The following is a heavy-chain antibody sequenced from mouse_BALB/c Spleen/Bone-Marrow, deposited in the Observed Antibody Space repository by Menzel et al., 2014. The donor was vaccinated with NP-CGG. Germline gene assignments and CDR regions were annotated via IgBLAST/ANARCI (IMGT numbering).Heavy chain of an antibody. CDR1: GFTFTDFY. V-gene: IGHV7-1*02. J-gene: IGHJ3*01. Sequence: EVMLVESGGGLVQPGDSLRLSCATSGFTFTDFYMEWVRQPPGKRLEWIAASRNKAKHYTTEYSATVKGRFIVSRDTSKTILYLQMNALGAEDTAIYYCARDVGYGNYFVYWGQGTLVTVSA. D-gene: IGHD2-10*02. CDR2: SRNKAKHYTT. CDR3: ARDVGYGNYFVY.